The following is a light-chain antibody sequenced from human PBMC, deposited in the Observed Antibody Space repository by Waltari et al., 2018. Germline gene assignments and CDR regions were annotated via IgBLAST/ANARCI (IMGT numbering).Light chain of an antibody. J-gene: IGLJ3*02. V-gene: IGLV1-40*01. CDR2: GNS. CDR1: SPNFGARSD. CDR3: QSFDSNLSASV. Sequence: QSVLTQPPSMSGAPGQKVTIPCTGGSPNFGARSDVLWYQQFPGTAPKHLISGNSNRPAGVPGRFSGSRSGTSASLAIAGLQSEDEAVYYCQSFDSNLSASVFGGGTKLTVL.